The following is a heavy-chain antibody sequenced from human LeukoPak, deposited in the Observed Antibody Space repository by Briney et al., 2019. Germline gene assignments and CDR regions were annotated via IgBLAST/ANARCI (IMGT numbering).Heavy chain of an antibody. Sequence: GGSLRLSCAASGFTVSSNYMSWVSQAPGKGLEWDSVIYSGGSTYYADSVKGRFTISRDNSKNTLYLQMNSLRAEDTAVYYCARVKPSCQCLYYWGQGTLVTVSS. V-gene: IGHV3-66*01. J-gene: IGHJ4*02. CDR1: GFTVSSNY. CDR3: ARVKPSCQCLYY. D-gene: IGHD2-2*01. CDR2: IYSGGST.